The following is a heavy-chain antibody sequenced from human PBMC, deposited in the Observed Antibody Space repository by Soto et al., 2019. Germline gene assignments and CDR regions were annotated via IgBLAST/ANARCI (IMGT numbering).Heavy chain of an antibody. CDR1: GYSFTSYW. V-gene: IGHV5-51*01. J-gene: IGHJ3*02. CDR2: IYPGDSDT. CDR3: ARSFYDSSGYYYWSPQPPHKDDAFDI. D-gene: IGHD3-22*01. Sequence: GESLKISCKGSGYSFTSYWIGWVRQMPGKGLEWMGIIYPGDSDTRYSPSFQGQVTISADKSISTAYLQWSSLKASDTAMYYCARSFYDSSGYYYWSPQPPHKDDAFDIWGQGTMVTVSS.